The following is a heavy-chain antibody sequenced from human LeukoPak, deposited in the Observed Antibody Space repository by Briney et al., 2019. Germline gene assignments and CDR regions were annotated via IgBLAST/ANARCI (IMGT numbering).Heavy chain of an antibody. CDR3: ATSIVVVPAAPESDFDY. CDR1: GFTFSSHG. Sequence: PGGSLRLSCAASGFTFSSHGMHWVRQAPGKGLEWVAFIRYDGSNKYYADSVKGRFTISRDNSKNTLYLQMNSLRAEDTAVYYCATSIVVVPAAPESDFDYWGQGTLVTVSS. J-gene: IGHJ4*02. V-gene: IGHV3-30*02. D-gene: IGHD2-2*01. CDR2: IRYDGSNK.